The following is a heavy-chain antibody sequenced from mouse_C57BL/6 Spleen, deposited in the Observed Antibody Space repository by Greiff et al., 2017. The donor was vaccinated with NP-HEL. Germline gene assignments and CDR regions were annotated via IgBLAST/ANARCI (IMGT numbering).Heavy chain of an antibody. J-gene: IGHJ3*01. CDR2: IDPSDSYT. CDR3: AFYDYFAY. Sequence: QVQLQQPGAELVKPGASVKLSCKASGYTFTSYWMQWVKQRPGQGLEWIGEIDPSDSYTNYNQKFKGKATLTVDTSSSTAYMQLSSLTSEDSAVYYCAFYDYFAYWGQGTLVTVSA. D-gene: IGHD2-4*01. CDR1: GYTFTSYW. V-gene: IGHV1-50*01.